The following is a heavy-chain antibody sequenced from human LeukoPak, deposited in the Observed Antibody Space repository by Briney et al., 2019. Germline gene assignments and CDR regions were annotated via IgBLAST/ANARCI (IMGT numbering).Heavy chain of an antibody. CDR3: AKVSAYYYDSRAVDY. V-gene: IGHV3-23*01. Sequence: GGSLRLSCAASGFIFSSYAMSWVRQAPGKGLEWVSAISAYGGSTYNADSVKGRFTVSRDNSKNTLYLQMNSLRAEDTAVYYCAKVSAYYYDSRAVDYWGQGTLVTVSS. D-gene: IGHD3-22*01. J-gene: IGHJ4*02. CDR2: ISAYGGST. CDR1: GFIFSSYA.